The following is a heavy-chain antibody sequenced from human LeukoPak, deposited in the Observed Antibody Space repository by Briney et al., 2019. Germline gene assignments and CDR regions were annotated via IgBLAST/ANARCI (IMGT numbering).Heavy chain of an antibody. Sequence: GGSLRLSCAASGFTFSTYAVSWVRQAPGKGLEWVSTISGSGASTYYADSVKGRFTISRDNSKNTLFLQMNSLRAEDTAVYHCAKGGGNYYDSSGYYNYFDYWGQGTLVTVSS. J-gene: IGHJ4*02. V-gene: IGHV3-23*01. CDR3: AKGGGNYYDSSGYYNYFDY. CDR1: GFTFSTYA. D-gene: IGHD3-22*01. CDR2: ISGSGAST.